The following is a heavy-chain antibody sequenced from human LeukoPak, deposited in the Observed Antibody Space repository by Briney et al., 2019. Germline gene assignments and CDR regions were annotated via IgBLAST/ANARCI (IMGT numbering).Heavy chain of an antibody. D-gene: IGHD3-22*01. CDR1: GYTFTSYA. CDR3: ARDMGYYDSSGYPY. Sequence: GASVKVSCKASGYTFTSYAMHWVRQAPGQRLEWMGWINAGNGNTKYSQKFQGRVTITRDTSASIAYMELSSLRSEDTAVYYCARDMGYYDSSGYPYWGQGTLVTVSS. CDR2: INAGNGNT. J-gene: IGHJ4*02. V-gene: IGHV1-3*01.